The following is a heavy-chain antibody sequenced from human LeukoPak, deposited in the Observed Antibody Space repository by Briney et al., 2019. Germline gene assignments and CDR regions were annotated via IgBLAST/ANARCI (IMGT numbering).Heavy chain of an antibody. CDR3: ARENLGVIITYPSAFDI. V-gene: IGHV3-21*01. CDR2: ISSSSSYI. J-gene: IGHJ3*02. Sequence: GVSLRLSCAASGFTFSSYSMNWVRQAPGKGLEWVSSISSSSSYIYYADSVKGRFTISRDNAKNSLYLQMNSLRAEDTAVYYCARENLGVIITYPSAFDIWGQGTMVTVSS. D-gene: IGHD3-10*01. CDR1: GFTFSSYS.